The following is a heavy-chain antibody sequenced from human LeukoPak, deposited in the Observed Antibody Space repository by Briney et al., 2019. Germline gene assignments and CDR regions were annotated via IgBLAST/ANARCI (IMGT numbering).Heavy chain of an antibody. CDR2: ISSSSSTK. V-gene: IGHV3-48*01. CDR1: GFTFSSYS. CDR3: ARGDPENYYYYYMGV. Sequence: PGGSLRLSCAASGFTFSSYSMNWVRQAPGKGLEWVSYISSSSSTKYYADSMKGRFTISRDNAKNSLYLQMNSLRAEDTAVYYCARGDPENYYYYYMGVWGKGTTVTASS. J-gene: IGHJ6*03. D-gene: IGHD2-21*02.